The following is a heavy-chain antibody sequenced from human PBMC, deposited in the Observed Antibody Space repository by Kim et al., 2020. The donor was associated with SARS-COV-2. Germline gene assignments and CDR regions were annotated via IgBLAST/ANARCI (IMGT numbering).Heavy chain of an antibody. CDR3: VRDDSSGYPLGY. V-gene: IGHV3-30-3*01. CDR1: GFTFSSYA. J-gene: IGHJ4*02. Sequence: GGSMRLSCAASGFTFSSYAMHWVRQAPGKGLEWVAVISYDGSNKYYADSVKGRFTISRDNSKNTLYLQMNSLRAEDTAVYYCVRDDSSGYPLGYWGQGTLVTVSS. CDR2: ISYDGSNK. D-gene: IGHD3-22*01.